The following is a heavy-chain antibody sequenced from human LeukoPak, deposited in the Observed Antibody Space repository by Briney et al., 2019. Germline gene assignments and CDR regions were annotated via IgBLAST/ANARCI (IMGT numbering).Heavy chain of an antibody. V-gene: IGHV3-23*01. CDR2: IGGSGGGT. Sequence: GGSLRLSCAASGFTFSTYAMTWVRQAPGKGLDWVSGIGGSGGGTYHADSVKGRFTISRDNSNNTLYLQMNSLRADDTAVYYCAKGTAALRYYAMDVWGQGTTVTVSS. CDR3: AKGTAALRYYAMDV. D-gene: IGHD6-6*01. J-gene: IGHJ6*02. CDR1: GFTFSTYA.